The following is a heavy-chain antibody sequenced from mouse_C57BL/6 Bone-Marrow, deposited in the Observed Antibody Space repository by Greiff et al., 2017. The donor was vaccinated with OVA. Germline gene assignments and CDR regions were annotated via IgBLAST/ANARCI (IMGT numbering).Heavy chain of an antibody. Sequence: QVQLKQSGAELARPGASVKLSCKASGYTFTSYGISWVKQRTGQGLEWIGEIYPRSGNTYYNEKFKGKATLTADKSSSTAYIELRSLTSEDSAVYFCARLLLYAMDYWGQGTSVTVSS. CDR1: GYTFTSYG. J-gene: IGHJ4*01. CDR2: IYPRSGNT. V-gene: IGHV1-81*01. CDR3: ARLLLYAMDY. D-gene: IGHD1-1*01.